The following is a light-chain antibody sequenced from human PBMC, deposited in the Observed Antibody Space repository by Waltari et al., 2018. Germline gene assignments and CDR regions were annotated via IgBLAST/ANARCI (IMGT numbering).Light chain of an antibody. J-gene: IGKJ4*01. CDR2: GAS. CDR1: QGVRSS. CDR3: LQFNSFPLT. V-gene: IGKV1-9*01. Sequence: DIQLTQSPSFLPASVGSRVTLPCRASQGVRSSLAWYQQKPGKSPKLLIYGASTLHSGVPSRFSGSGSGTEFTLTISSLQPEDFATYYCLQFNSFPLTFGGGTK.